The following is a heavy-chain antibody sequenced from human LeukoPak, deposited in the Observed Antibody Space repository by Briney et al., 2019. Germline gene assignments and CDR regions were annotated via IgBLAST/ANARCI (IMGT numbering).Heavy chain of an antibody. CDR3: ARDQVATIFGYYYYYMDV. CDR2: IKQDGSEK. J-gene: IGHJ6*03. CDR1: GFTFSSYG. Sequence: GGSLRLSCAASGFTFSSYGMSWVRQAPGKGLEWVANIKQDGSEKYYVDSVKGRFTISRDNAKNSLYLQMNSLRAEDTAVYYCARDQVATIFGYYYYYMDVWGKGTTVTVSS. V-gene: IGHV3-7*01. D-gene: IGHD5-12*01.